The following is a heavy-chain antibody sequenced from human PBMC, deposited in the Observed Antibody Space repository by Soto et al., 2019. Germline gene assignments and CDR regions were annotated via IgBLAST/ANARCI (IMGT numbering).Heavy chain of an antibody. CDR1: GGSISTSNW. CDR3: ARARATIAAAAIFDC. J-gene: IGHJ4*02. V-gene: IGHV4-4*02. CDR2: VYRTGST. D-gene: IGHD6-13*01. Sequence: SETLSLTCAVSGGSISTSNWWSWVRQPPGKGLEWIGEVYRTGSTNYNPSLESRLTISVDKSKNQFSLKLASVTAADTAVYYCARARATIAAAAIFDCWGQGTLVTVS.